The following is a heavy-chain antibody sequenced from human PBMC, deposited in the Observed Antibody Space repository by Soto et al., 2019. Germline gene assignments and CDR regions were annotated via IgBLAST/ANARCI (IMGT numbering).Heavy chain of an antibody. D-gene: IGHD2-8*01. Sequence: QPGGSLRLSCAASGFTFSSYVMHWVRQAPGKGLEWVAVISYDGSNKYYADSVKGRFTISRDNSKNTLYLQMNSLRAEDTAVYYCARELGYCTNGVCQSAGGYWGQGTLVTVSS. J-gene: IGHJ4*02. CDR1: GFTFSSYV. V-gene: IGHV3-30-3*01. CDR2: ISYDGSNK. CDR3: ARELGYCTNGVCQSAGGY.